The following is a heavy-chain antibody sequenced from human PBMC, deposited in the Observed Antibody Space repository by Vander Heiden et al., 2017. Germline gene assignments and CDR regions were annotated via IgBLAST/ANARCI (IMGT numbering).Heavy chain of an antibody. J-gene: IGHJ2*01. V-gene: IGHV3-30*02. D-gene: IGHD3-9*01. Sequence: QVQLVESGGGVVQPGGDLRHSCEASEFSFSYYGMHWVRQAPGKGLDWVAFIQIDGSKKYYADPVKGRFTISRDNSQNMMYLQMNSLRAEDTAVYYCARDRYPWYVDFWGRGTLVSVSS. CDR1: EFSFSYYG. CDR3: ARDRYPWYVDF. CDR2: IQIDGSKK.